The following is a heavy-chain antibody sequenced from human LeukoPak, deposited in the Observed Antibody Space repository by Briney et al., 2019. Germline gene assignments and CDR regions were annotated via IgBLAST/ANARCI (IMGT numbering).Heavy chain of an antibody. CDR1: GFTFSSYA. V-gene: IGHV3-23*01. J-gene: IGHJ4*02. D-gene: IGHD3-16*01. CDR3: AKDHDAIWEYYFDY. CDR2: ISGSGGST. Sequence: GGSLRLSCAASGFTFSSYAMSWVRQAPGKGLEWVSAISGSGGSTYYADSVKGRFTISRGNSKNTLYLQMNSLRAEDTAVYYCAKDHDAIWEYYFDYWGQGTLATVSS.